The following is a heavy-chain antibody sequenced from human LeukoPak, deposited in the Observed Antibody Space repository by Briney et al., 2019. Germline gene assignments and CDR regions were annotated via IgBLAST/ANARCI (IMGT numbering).Heavy chain of an antibody. D-gene: IGHD6-13*01. CDR2: IIPILGIA. J-gene: IGHJ4*02. CDR3: AVVEGQQLVRVIDY. V-gene: IGHV1-69*04. CDR1: GGTFSSYA. Sequence: SVKVSCKASGGTFSSYAISWVRQAPGQGLEWMGRIIPILGIANYAQKFQGRVTITADKSTSTAYMELSSLRSEDTAVYYCAVVEGQQLVRVIDYWGQGTLVTVSS.